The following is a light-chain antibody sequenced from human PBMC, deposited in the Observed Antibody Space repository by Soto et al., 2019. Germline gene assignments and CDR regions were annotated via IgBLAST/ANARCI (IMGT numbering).Light chain of an antibody. CDR2: EVS. Sequence: QSALAQPASVSGSPGQSITISCTGTSSDVGGYNYVSWSQHHPGKAPKLMIYEVSHRPSGVSNRFSGSKSGNTASLTISGLQAEDEADYYCSSYTTNNTYVFGTGTKV. V-gene: IGLV2-14*01. CDR1: SSDVGGYNY. J-gene: IGLJ1*01. CDR3: SSYTTNNTYV.